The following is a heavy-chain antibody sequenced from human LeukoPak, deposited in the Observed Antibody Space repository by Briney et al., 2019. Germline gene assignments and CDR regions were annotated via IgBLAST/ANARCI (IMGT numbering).Heavy chain of an antibody. Sequence: ASVKVSCKASGYIFTTYDIGWVRQATGQGLEWMGWLNPNSGNAGYAQKFQGRVTISRNTSISTAYMELSSLRSNDTAIYYCARESYSGSYVYFDYWGQGTLVTVSS. CDR2: LNPNSGNA. D-gene: IGHD1-26*01. V-gene: IGHV1-8*03. J-gene: IGHJ4*02. CDR1: GYIFTTYD. CDR3: ARESYSGSYVYFDY.